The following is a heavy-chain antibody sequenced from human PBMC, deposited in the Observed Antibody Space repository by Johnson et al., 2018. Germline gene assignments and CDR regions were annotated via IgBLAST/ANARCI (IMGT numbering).Heavy chain of an antibody. CDR2: IRTQDGLEK. CDR1: GFTFSSYW. Sequence: VQLVQSGGGLVQPGGSLRLSCAASGFTFSSYWMTWVRQAPGKGLEWVANIRTQDGLEKYYVDSVKVRFTISRDNAKNSLYLQMNSLRVEETAVYYCATKSDGDSAFEIWGQGTMVAVSS. CDR3: ATKSDGDSAFEI. D-gene: IGHD7-27*01. J-gene: IGHJ3*02. V-gene: IGHV3-7*01.